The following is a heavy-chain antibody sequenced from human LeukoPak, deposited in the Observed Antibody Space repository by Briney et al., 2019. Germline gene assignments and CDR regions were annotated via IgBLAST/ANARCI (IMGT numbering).Heavy chain of an antibody. CDR3: ARDRGRQAVAGTYDAFDI. CDR1: GFIFSSYA. V-gene: IGHV3-30*04. D-gene: IGHD6-19*01. J-gene: IGHJ3*02. CDR2: ISYDGNNK. Sequence: GRSLRLSCAASGFIFSSYAMHWDRQAPGKGLEWVAVISYDGNNKFYADSVKGRFIISRDNSKKTLNLQMFRVRSEDMAVYFCARDRGRQAVAGTYDAFDIWGLGTVVTVSS.